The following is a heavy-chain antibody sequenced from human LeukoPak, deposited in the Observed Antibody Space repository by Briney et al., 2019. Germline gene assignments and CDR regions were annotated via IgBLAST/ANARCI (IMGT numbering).Heavy chain of an antibody. CDR3: AKDSPRTGYKSGWPFDY. V-gene: IGHV3-30*02. Sequence: GGSLRLSCAASGFTFSTYGMNWVRQAPGTGLEWVAVIWYDGNKKYYADSVKGRFTISRDNSKNTLYLQMNSLRAEDTAVYYCAKDSPRTGYKSGWPFDYWGPGTLVTVSS. CDR1: GFTFSTYG. CDR2: IWYDGNKK. D-gene: IGHD6-19*01. J-gene: IGHJ4*02.